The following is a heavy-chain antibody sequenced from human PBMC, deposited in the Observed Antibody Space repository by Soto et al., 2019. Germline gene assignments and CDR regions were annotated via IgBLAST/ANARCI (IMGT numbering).Heavy chain of an antibody. Sequence: PSETLSLTCAVYGGSFNDYYWSWIRQPPGRGLEWIGEITHSGSTNYNPSLKSRVTISVDTSKNQFSLKLSSVTAADTAVYYCARHTPAISISDHWGQGTLVTVSS. V-gene: IGHV4-34*01. CDR1: GGSFNDYY. J-gene: IGHJ4*02. D-gene: IGHD2-15*01. CDR3: ARHTPAISISDH. CDR2: ITHSGST.